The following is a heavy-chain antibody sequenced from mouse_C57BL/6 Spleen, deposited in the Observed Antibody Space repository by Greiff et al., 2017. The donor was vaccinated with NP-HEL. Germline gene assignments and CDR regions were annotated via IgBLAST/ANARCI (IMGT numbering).Heavy chain of an antibody. CDR3: ARSGVVSDY. CDR2: IHPNSGST. Sequence: QVQLQQSGAELVKPGASVKLSCKASGYTFTSYWMHWVKQRPGQGLEWIGMIHPNSGSTNYNEKFKSKATLTVDKTSSTAYMQLSSLTSEDSAVYYCARSGVVSDYWGQGTTLTVSS. CDR1: GYTFTSYW. J-gene: IGHJ2*01. V-gene: IGHV1-64*01. D-gene: IGHD6-2*01.